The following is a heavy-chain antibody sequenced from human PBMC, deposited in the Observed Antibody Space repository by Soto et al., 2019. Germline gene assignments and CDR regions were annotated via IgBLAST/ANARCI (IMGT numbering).Heavy chain of an antibody. Sequence: SETLSLTCTVSGDSITSYLWSWIRQPPGKGLEWIGYIYHNGDTKSNPTLKSRVTISVDTSRNQFSMNLKSVTAADTAVYYCARFYDFWTGFRGHFDYWGQGILVTVSS. CDR3: ARFYDFWTGFRGHFDY. CDR2: IYHNGDT. V-gene: IGHV4-59*01. CDR1: GDSITSYL. J-gene: IGHJ4*02. D-gene: IGHD3-3*01.